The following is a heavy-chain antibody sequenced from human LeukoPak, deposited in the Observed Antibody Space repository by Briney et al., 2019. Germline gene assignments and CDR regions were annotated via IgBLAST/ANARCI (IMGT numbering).Heavy chain of an antibody. CDR3: ARHIIIETVGYQN. CDR1: GGSISSSSYH. J-gene: IGHJ4*02. D-gene: IGHD2-2*01. CDR2: IYYSGST. Sequence: SETLSLTCTVSGGSISSSSYHWGWIRQPPGKGLEWIGSIYYSGSTYYNPSLKSRVTISVDTSKNQFSLKLSSVTAADTAVYYCARHIIIETVGYQNWGQGTLVTVSS. V-gene: IGHV4-39*01.